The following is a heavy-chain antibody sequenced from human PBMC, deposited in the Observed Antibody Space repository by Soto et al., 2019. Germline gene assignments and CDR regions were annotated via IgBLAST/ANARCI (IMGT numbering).Heavy chain of an antibody. CDR2: IYYSGNT. J-gene: IGHJ4*02. D-gene: IGHD3-10*01. V-gene: IGHV4-59*08. CDR3: ARHRLVRGHYFDN. CDR1: GGSISSYY. Sequence: QVQLQESGPGLVKPSETLSLTCTVSGGSISSYYWSWIRQPPGKGLEWIGYIYYSGNTNYNPSLKSRVTISVDTSKNQFSLKLSSVTAADTAVYYCARHRLVRGHYFDNWGQGTLVTVSS.